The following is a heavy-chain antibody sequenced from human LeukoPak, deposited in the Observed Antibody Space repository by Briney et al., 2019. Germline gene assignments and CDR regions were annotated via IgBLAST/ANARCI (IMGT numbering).Heavy chain of an antibody. J-gene: IGHJ6*03. CDR1: GFTFSSYA. V-gene: IGHV3-23*01. D-gene: IGHD3-22*01. CDR3: AKSATLDKWLLYYYYYMDV. CDR2: ISGSGGST. Sequence: GGSLRLSCAASGFTFSSYAMSWVRQAPGKGLEWVSAISGSGGSTYYADSVKGRFTISRDNSKNTLYLQMNSLRAEDTAVYYCAKSATLDKWLLYYYYYMDVWGKGTTVTVSS.